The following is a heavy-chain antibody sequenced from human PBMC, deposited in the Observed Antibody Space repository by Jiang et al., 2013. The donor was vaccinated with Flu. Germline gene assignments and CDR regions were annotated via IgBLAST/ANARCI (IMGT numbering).Heavy chain of an antibody. J-gene: IGHJ5*02. Sequence: GHGLEWMGWISAYNGKTNYAQKVQGRVTMTTDTSTSTVYMELRSLSSDDTAVYYCARKDDVYNWFDPWGQGTLVIVSS. CDR2: ISAYNGKT. D-gene: IGHD3-16*01. CDR3: ARKDDVYNWFDP. V-gene: IGHV1-18*01.